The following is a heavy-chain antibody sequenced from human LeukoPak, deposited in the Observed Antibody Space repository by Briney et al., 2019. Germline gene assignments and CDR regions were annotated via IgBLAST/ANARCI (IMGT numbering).Heavy chain of an antibody. J-gene: IGHJ4*02. D-gene: IGHD1-26*01. CDR3: ARGGIVGATRGAFDY. V-gene: IGHV1-18*01. CDR1: GYTFSRYG. CDR2: ISAYNGNT. Sequence: ASVKVSCKASGYTFSRYGISWVRQAPRQGLEWLGWISAYNGNTNYAQKLQGRVTMTTDTSTSTAYMEMRSLRSDDTGVYYWARGGIVGATRGAFDYRGQGTLVTVSS.